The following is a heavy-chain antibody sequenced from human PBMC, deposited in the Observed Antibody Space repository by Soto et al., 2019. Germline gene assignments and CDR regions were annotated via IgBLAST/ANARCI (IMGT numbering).Heavy chain of an antibody. J-gene: IGHJ4*02. CDR2: INGGSGNT. Sequence: ASVKVSCKSSGFTFTSYAIHWLRQAPGQRPQWMGWINGGSGNTKYSQDFQGRVTFTRDTFATTAYLELSSLRSEDTAVYYCARVPPWGNSAGDYYIQHYDSGGQGTPVT. CDR3: ARVPPWGNSAGDYYIQHYDS. CDR1: GFTFTSYA. V-gene: IGHV1-3*01. D-gene: IGHD3-10*01.